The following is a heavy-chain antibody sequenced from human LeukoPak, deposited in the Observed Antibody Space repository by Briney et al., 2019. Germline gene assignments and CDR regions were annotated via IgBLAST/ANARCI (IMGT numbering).Heavy chain of an antibody. D-gene: IGHD1-7*01. J-gene: IGHJ5*02. V-gene: IGHV1-2*02. Sequence: GASVKVSCKASGYTFTGYYMHWVRQAPGQGLEWMGWINPNSGGTNYAQKFQGRVTMTRDTSISTAYMELSRLRSDDTAVYYCARILKLELRGGNWFDPWGQGTLVTVSS. CDR3: ARILKLELRGGNWFDP. CDR2: INPNSGGT. CDR1: GYTFTGYY.